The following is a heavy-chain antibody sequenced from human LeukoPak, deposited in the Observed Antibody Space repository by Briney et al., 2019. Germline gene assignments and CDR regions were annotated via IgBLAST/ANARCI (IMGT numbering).Heavy chain of an antibody. CDR1: GASTNSGDFR. CDR3: ARDDWNAGGTYVGVDY. J-gene: IGHJ4*02. Sequence: SQTLSLTCTVSGASTNSGDFRWSWIRQHPGTGLEWIGYIHYSGSTHYNPSLQGRVTISIDTSKNQFSLKLTSVTAADTAVYYCARDDWNAGGTYVGVDYWGQGILVTVSS. D-gene: IGHD6-13*01. CDR2: IHYSGST. V-gene: IGHV4-31*03.